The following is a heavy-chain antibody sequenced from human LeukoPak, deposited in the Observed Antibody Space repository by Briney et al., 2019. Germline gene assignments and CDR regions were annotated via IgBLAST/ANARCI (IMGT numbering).Heavy chain of an antibody. V-gene: IGHV1-8*01. J-gene: IGHJ5*02. D-gene: IGHD6-13*01. CDR1: GYTFTSYD. CDR2: MNPNSGNT. Sequence: ASVKVSCKASGYTFTSYDINWVRQATGQGLEWMGWMNPNSGNTGYAQKFQGRVTMTRNTSISTAYMELSSLRSEDTAVYYCAREDRIAPAGNWFDPWGQGTLVTVSS. CDR3: AREDRIAPAGNWFDP.